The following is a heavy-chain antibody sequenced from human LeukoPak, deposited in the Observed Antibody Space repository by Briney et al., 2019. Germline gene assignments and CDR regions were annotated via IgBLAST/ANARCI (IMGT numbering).Heavy chain of an antibody. Sequence: GGSPRLSCAASGFTVSSNYMSWVRQAPGKGLEWVSVIYSGGSTYYADSVKGRFTISRDNSKNTLYLQMNSLRAEDTAVYYCARVASGIAVAGHWGQGTLVTVSS. CDR2: IYSGGST. V-gene: IGHV3-66*02. CDR3: ARVASGIAVAGH. J-gene: IGHJ4*02. CDR1: GFTVSSNY. D-gene: IGHD6-19*01.